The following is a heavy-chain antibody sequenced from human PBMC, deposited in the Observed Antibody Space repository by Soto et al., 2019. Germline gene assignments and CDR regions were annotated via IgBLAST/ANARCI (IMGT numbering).Heavy chain of an antibody. CDR3: ARRHVDTAMVWYYGMDV. V-gene: IGHV1-69*01. CDR2: IIPIFGTA. CDR1: GGTFSSYA. Sequence: QVQLVQSGAEVKKPGSSVKVSCKASGGTFSSYAISWVRQAPGQGLEWMGGIIPIFGTANYAQKFQGRVTITADESTSTAYMELRSLRSEDTAVYYCARRHVDTAMVWYYGMDVWGQGTTVTVSS. J-gene: IGHJ6*02. D-gene: IGHD5-18*01.